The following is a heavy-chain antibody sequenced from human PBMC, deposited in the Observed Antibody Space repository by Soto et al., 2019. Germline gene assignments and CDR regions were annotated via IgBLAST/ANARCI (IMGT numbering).Heavy chain of an antibody. CDR2: MNPNSGNT. Sequence: ASVKVSCKASGYTFTSYDINWVRQATGQGLEWMGWMNPNSGNTGYAQKFQGRVTMTRNTSISTAYMELSSLRSDDTAVYYCASINYSYGTIDYWGQGTLVTVSS. V-gene: IGHV1-8*01. J-gene: IGHJ4*02. D-gene: IGHD5-18*01. CDR1: GYTFTSYD. CDR3: ASINYSYGTIDY.